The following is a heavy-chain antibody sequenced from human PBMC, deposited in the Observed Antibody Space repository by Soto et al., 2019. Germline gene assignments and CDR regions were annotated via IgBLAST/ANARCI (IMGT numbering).Heavy chain of an antibody. V-gene: IGHV4-30-4*01. Sequence: PSETLSLTCTVSGGSISSGDYYWSWIRQPPGKGLEWIGYIYYSGSTYYNPSLKSRVTISVDTSKNQFSLKLSSVTAADTAVYYCARGIVLVPAASFNWFDPWGQGTLFTVSS. CDR2: IYYSGST. D-gene: IGHD2-2*01. J-gene: IGHJ5*02. CDR3: ARGIVLVPAASFNWFDP. CDR1: GGSISSGDYY.